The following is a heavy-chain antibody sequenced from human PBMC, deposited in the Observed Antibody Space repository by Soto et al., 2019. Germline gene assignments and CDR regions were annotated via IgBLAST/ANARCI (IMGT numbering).Heavy chain of an antibody. J-gene: IGHJ6*02. CDR1: GYTFTSYA. CDR3: ARDWSIAAAGSDYYYGMDV. D-gene: IGHD6-13*01. V-gene: IGHV1-3*01. Sequence: QVQLVQSGAEVKKPGASVQVSCKASGYTFTSYAMHWVRQAPGQRLEWMGWINAGNGNTKCSQKFQGRVTITRDTPXRXAYXELSSLRSEDTAVYYCARDWSIAAAGSDYYYGMDVWGQGTTVTVSS. CDR2: INAGNGNT.